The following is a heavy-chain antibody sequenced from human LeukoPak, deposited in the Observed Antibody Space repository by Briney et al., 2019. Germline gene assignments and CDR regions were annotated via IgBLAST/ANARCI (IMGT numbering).Heavy chain of an antibody. D-gene: IGHD5-18*01. Sequence: ASVKVSCKASGFTFTNYNMHWVRQAPGQGLEWMGIINPSGGSTNYAQNFQARVTMTRDTSTSTAYMELSSLRSEDTAVYYCARGRYSLRRNYYYYYMDVWGKGTTVTISS. J-gene: IGHJ6*03. CDR3: ARGRYSLRRNYYYYYMDV. CDR1: GFTFTNYN. V-gene: IGHV1-46*01. CDR2: INPSGGST.